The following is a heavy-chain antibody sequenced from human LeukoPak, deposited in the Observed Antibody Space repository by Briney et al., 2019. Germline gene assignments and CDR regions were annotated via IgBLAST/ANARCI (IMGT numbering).Heavy chain of an antibody. Sequence: GGSLRLSCAASGFTFSSYGKYWVRQAPGKGLEWVAVISYDGSNEYYADSVKGRFTISRDNSKNTLYLQMNSLRAEDTAVYNCAKDGISGWRRGYFDYWGQGTLVTVSS. CDR2: ISYDGSNE. CDR1: GFTFSSYG. J-gene: IGHJ4*02. CDR3: AKDGISGWRRGYFDY. V-gene: IGHV3-30*18. D-gene: IGHD6-19*01.